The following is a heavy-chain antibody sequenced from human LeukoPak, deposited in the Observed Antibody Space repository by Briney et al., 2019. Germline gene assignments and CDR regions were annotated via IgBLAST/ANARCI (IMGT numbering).Heavy chain of an antibody. J-gene: IGHJ4*02. CDR1: GFTFSSYS. CDR3: AKLYDGSAYHADHFDY. D-gene: IGHD3-22*01. V-gene: IGHV3-21*01. Sequence: GGSLRLSCAASGFTFSSYSMNWVRQAPGKGLEWVSSISSSSSYIYYADSVKGRFTISRDNAKNSLYLQMNSLRAEDAAVYYCAKLYDGSAYHADHFDYWGQGTLVIVSS. CDR2: ISSSSSYI.